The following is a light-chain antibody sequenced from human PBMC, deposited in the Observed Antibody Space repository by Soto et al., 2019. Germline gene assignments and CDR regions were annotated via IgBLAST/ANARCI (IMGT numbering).Light chain of an antibody. CDR3: QSYASSLSGVV. V-gene: IGLV1-40*01. CDR2: GNN. Sequence: QSVLTQPPSVSGAPGQRVTISCTGSSSNIGAGSDVHWYQQLPGTAPKLLIYGNNNRPSGVPDRFSGSKSGASASLAITGLQAEDEADYYCQSYASSLSGVVFGGGTKLIVL. CDR1: SSNIGAGSD. J-gene: IGLJ2*01.